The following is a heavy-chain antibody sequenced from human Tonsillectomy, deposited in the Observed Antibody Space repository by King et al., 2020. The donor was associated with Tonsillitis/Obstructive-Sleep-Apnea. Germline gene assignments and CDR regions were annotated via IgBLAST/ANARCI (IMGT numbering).Heavy chain of an antibody. D-gene: IGHD3-10*01. CDR3: AATMIRGLYFYHGFDD. J-gene: IGHJ6*02. CDR1: GGSISSYY. Sequence: QLQLQESGPGLVKPSETLSLTCHVSGGSISSYYWSWIRQPPGKGLEWIGSIYNSGSTNYNPSLKSRVTISEDTSKNQFSLRLSSVTAADTAVYYCAATMIRGLYFYHGFDDWGQGTTVTVSS. CDR2: IYNSGST. V-gene: IGHV4-59*01.